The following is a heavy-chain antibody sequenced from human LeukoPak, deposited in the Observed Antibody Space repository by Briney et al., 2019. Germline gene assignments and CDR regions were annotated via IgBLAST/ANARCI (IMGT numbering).Heavy chain of an antibody. J-gene: IGHJ6*03. D-gene: IGHD5-18*01. V-gene: IGHV4-4*07. CDR3: ARAGYSYGNTHYYYYYYMDV. CDR2: IYTSGST. CDR1: GGSISSYY. Sequence: KPSETLSLTCTVSGGSISSYYWSWIRQPAGKGLEWIGRIYTSGSTNYNPSLKSRVTMSVDTSKNQFSLKLSSVTAADTAVYYCARAGYSYGNTHYYYYYYMDVWGKGTTVTVSS.